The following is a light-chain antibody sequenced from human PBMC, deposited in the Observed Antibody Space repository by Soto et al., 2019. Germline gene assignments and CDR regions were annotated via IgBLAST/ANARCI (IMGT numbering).Light chain of an antibody. J-gene: IGKJ5*01. CDR2: AAS. Sequence: DIQMTQSPSSLSASAGDRITITCRASQGIRNDLGWYQQKPGKAPKRLIYAASSLQSGVPSRFSGSGSGTDFTLTISSLQPEDFATYYCQQSYSTPPITFGQGTRLEIK. CDR1: QGIRND. CDR3: QQSYSTPPIT. V-gene: IGKV1-39*01.